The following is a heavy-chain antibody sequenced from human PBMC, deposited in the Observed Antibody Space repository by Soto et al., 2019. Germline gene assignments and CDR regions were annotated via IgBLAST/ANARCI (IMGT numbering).Heavy chain of an antibody. CDR1: GGTFSSYA. CDR2: IIPIFGTA. D-gene: IGHD3-10*01. CDR3: ARDGPVTIFWGVIIPLYGMDV. V-gene: IGHV1-69*13. J-gene: IGHJ6*02. Sequence: SVKVSCKASGGTFSSYAISWVRQAPGQGLEWMGGIIPIFGTANYAQKFQGRVTITADESTSTAYMELSSLRSEDTAVYYCARDGPVTIFWGVIIPLYGMDVWGQRTTVPVSS.